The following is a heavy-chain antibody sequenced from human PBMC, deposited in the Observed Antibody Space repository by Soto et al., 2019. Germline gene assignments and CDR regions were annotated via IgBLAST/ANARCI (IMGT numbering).Heavy chain of an antibody. CDR2: ISAYNGNT. Sequence: ASVKVSCKASGYTFTSYGISWVRQAPGQGLEWMGWISAYNGNTNYAQKLQGRVTMTTDTSTSTAYMELRSLRSDDTAVYYCARVDIGFYYYGMDVWGQGTTVTVSS. CDR3: ARVDIGFYYYGMDV. J-gene: IGHJ6*02. V-gene: IGHV1-18*04. D-gene: IGHD2-15*01. CDR1: GYTFTSYG.